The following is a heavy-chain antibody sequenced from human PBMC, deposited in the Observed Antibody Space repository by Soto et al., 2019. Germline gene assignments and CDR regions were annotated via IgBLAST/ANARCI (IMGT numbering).Heavy chain of an antibody. CDR3: ARATTRELLDYYYYYGMDV. V-gene: IGHV1-46*01. CDR2: INPSGGST. CDR1: GYTFTSYY. J-gene: IGHJ6*02. D-gene: IGHD1-26*01. Sequence: ASVKVSCKASGYTFTSYYMHWVRQAPGQGLEWMGIINPSGGSTSYAQKFQGRVTMTRDTSTSTVYMELSSLRSEDTAVYYCARATTRELLDYYYYYGMDVWGQGTTVPVSS.